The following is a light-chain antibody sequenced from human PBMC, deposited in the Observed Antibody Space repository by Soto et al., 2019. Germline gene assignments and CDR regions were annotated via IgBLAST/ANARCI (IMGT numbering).Light chain of an antibody. CDR2: GAS. CDR3: QQYNSPPRT. J-gene: IGKJ1*01. Sequence: EIVLTQSPGSLSLSPGERATLSCGASQSVSSYLAWYQQKPGQAPRLLIYGASSRASGIPDRFSGSGSGTDFTLTISRLEPEDFAVYYCQQYNSPPRTFGQGTKVDIK. V-gene: IGKV3-20*01. CDR1: QSVSSY.